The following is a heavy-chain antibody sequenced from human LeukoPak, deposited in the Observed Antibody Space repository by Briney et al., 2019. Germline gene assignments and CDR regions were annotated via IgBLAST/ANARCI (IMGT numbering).Heavy chain of an antibody. CDR1: GFTFSSYW. Sequence: PGGSLRLSCAASGFTFSSYWMSWVRQAPGKGLEWVANIKQDGSQKYYVDSVKGRFTISRDNAKNSLYLQMNSLRAEDTAVYYCARGGITVTPKNFDFWGQGTLVTVSS. CDR2: IKQDGSQK. D-gene: IGHD4-17*01. CDR3: ARGGITVTPKNFDF. V-gene: IGHV3-7*01. J-gene: IGHJ4*02.